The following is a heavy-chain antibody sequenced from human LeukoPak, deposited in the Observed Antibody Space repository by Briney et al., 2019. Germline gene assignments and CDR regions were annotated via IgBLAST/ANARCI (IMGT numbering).Heavy chain of an antibody. J-gene: IGHJ4*02. CDR3: ARLNSGNYNRGYLDY. D-gene: IGHD1-26*01. CDR2: ISYDGSNK. Sequence: GGSLRLSCAASGFTFSTYGIHWVRQAPGKGLEWVAVISYDGSNKYYADSVKGRFTISRDNSKNTPYLQMNSLRAEDTAVYYCARLNSGNYNRGYLDYWGQGTLVTVS. CDR1: GFTFSTYG. V-gene: IGHV3-30-3*01.